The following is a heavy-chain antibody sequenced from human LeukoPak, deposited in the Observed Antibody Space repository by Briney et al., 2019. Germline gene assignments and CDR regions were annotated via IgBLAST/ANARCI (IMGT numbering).Heavy chain of an antibody. Sequence: GGSLRLSCAASGFTLSSYWMHWVRQAPGKGLVWVSRISSDGSSTTYADSVKGRFTIPRDNAKNTLYLQMNSLRAEDTAVYYCARGRHTAGDYWGQGTLVTVSS. D-gene: IGHD5-18*01. J-gene: IGHJ4*02. CDR1: GFTLSSYW. CDR3: ARGRHTAGDY. V-gene: IGHV3-74*01. CDR2: ISSDGSST.